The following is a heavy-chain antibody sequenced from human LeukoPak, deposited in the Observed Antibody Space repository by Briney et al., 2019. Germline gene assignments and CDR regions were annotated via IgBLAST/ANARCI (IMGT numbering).Heavy chain of an antibody. Sequence: GRSLRLYCAASGFTFSSYGMHWVRQAPGKGLEWVAVIWYDGSNKYYADSVKGRFTISRDNSKNTLYLQMNSLRAEDTAVYYCARSAVPRRNYFDYWGQGTLVTVSS. CDR3: ARSAVPRRNYFDY. D-gene: IGHD6-6*01. J-gene: IGHJ4*02. V-gene: IGHV3-33*01. CDR1: GFTFSSYG. CDR2: IWYDGSNK.